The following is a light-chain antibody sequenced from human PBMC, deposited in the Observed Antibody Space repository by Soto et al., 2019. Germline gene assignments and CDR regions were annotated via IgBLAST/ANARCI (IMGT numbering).Light chain of an antibody. CDR3: QQYNIWPPWT. CDR2: GAS. Sequence: EIVLTQSPGTLSLSPGERATLSCRASQSVSSSYLAWYQQKPGQAPRLLIHGASSRATGIPDRFSGSGSGTDFTLTISRLEPEDFAVYYCQQYNIWPPWTFGQGTKVEVK. V-gene: IGKV3-20*01. J-gene: IGKJ1*01. CDR1: QSVSSSY.